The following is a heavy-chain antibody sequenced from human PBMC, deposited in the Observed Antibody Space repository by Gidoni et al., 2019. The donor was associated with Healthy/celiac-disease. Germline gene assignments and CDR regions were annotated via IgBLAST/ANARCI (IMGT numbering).Heavy chain of an antibody. CDR1: GFSLSNARMG. Sequence: QVTLKESGPVLVKPTETLTLTCTVSGFSLSNARMGVSWIRQPPGKALEWLAHIFSNDEKSYSTSLKSRLTISKDTSKSQVVPTMTNMDPVDTATYYCARIRIAGEIDDYYYDGMDVWGQGTTVTVSS. D-gene: IGHD6-13*01. CDR2: IFSNDEK. J-gene: IGHJ6*02. V-gene: IGHV2-26*01. CDR3: ARIRIAGEIDDYYYDGMDV.